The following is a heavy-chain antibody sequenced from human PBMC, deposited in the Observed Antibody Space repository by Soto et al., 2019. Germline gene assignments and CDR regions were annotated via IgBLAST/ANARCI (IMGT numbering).Heavy chain of an antibody. Sequence: QVQLVQSGAEVKNPGASVKVSCKASGYTFSSYFISWVRQAPGQGLEWMGWISAYNGNTNYAQNRRGRVTMFTDTSPSTACMELRSLRSDDTAVYYCARGHPPVAYWGQGTLVTVSS. J-gene: IGHJ4*02. V-gene: IGHV1-18*01. CDR1: GYTFSSYF. CDR2: ISAYNGNT. CDR3: ARGHPPVAY.